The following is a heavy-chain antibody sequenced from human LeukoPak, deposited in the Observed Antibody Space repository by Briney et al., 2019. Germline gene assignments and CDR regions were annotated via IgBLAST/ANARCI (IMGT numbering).Heavy chain of an antibody. D-gene: IGHD5-18*01. CDR3: ARDPVDTAEGTEDY. CDR2: IIPIFGTA. CDR1: GGTFSSYA. V-gene: IGHV1-69*01. J-gene: IGHJ4*02. Sequence: GASVKVSCKASGGTFSSYAISWVRQAPGQGLEWMGGIIPIFGTANYAQKFRGRVTITADESTSTAYMELSSLRSEDTAVYYCARDPVDTAEGTEDYWGQGTLVTVSS.